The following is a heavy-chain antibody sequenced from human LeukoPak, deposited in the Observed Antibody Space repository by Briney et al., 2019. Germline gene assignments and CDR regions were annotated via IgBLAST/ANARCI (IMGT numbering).Heavy chain of an antibody. V-gene: IGHV4-39*07. CDR3: ARELGYCSSTSCYRRYYYYGMDV. J-gene: IGHJ6*02. CDR2: IYYSGST. D-gene: IGHD2-2*01. CDR1: GGSISSSSYY. Sequence: SETLSLTCTVSGGSISSSSYYWGWIRQPPGKGLEWIGSIYYSGSTYYSPSLKSRVTISVDTSKNQFSLKLSSVTAADTAVYYCARELGYCSSTSCYRRYYYYGMDVWGQGTTVTVSS.